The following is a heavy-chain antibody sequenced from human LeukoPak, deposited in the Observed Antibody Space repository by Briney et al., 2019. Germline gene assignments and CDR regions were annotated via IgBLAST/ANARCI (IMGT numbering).Heavy chain of an antibody. D-gene: IGHD3-10*01. CDR2: IYTTGST. CDR3: ARAYGSGSYVY. V-gene: IGHV4-61*02. Sequence: SETLSLTCTVSGVSISSGSYYWTWIRQPAGKGLEWIGRIYTTGSTNYNPSLKSRVTISVDTSKNQFSLKLSSVTAADTAVYYCARAYGSGSYVYWGQGTLVTVSS. CDR1: GVSISSGSYY. J-gene: IGHJ4*02.